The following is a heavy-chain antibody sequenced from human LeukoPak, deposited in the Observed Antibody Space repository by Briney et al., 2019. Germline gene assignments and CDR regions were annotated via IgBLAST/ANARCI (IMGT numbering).Heavy chain of an antibody. D-gene: IGHD4-17*01. V-gene: IGHV4-59*12. CDR3: ARVDIYGDLRSEY. Sequence: SETLSLTCTVSGGSLSSYYWSWIRQPPGKGLDWIGYIYYSGSPKYNPSLKSRVTISVETPQHQFPLKLSPVTAAHTHVYYWARVDIYGDLRSEYWGQGTLVTVSS. CDR1: GGSLSSYY. J-gene: IGHJ4*02. CDR2: IYYSGSP.